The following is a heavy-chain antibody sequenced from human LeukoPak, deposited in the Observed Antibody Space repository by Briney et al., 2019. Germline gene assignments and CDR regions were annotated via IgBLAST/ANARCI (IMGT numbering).Heavy chain of an antibody. CDR2: MSPNSGNT. CDR1: GYTFTSYD. J-gene: IGHJ5*02. D-gene: IGHD2-8*01. Sequence: ASVKVSCKASGYTFTSYDINWVRQATGQGLEWMGWMSPNSGNTGYAQKFQGRVTITRNTSISTAYMELSRLRSEDTAVYYCARNRMKTWFDPWGQGTLVTVSS. V-gene: IGHV1-8*03. CDR3: ARNRMKTWFDP.